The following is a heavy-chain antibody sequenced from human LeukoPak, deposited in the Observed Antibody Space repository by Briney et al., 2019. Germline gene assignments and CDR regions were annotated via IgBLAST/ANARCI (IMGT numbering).Heavy chain of an antibody. Sequence: GGSLRLSCAASGFTFSRYWMSWVRQAPGKGLEWVATIKPDGSEKYYVGPVRGRFTVSRDNAKNSLYLQMSSLRVEDTAVYYCAGEAAGVFDSWGQGTLVIVSS. D-gene: IGHD6-13*01. V-gene: IGHV3-7*04. CDR1: GFTFSRYW. CDR3: AGEAAGVFDS. CDR2: IKPDGSEK. J-gene: IGHJ4*02.